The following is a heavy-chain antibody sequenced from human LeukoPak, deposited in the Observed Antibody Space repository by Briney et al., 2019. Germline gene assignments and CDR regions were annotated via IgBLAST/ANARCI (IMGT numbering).Heavy chain of an antibody. CDR3: ARRYCSSTSCYARYYYMDA. J-gene: IGHJ6*03. CDR2: INHSGST. D-gene: IGHD2-2*01. Sequence: PSETLSLTCAVYGGSFSGYYWSWIRQPPGKGLEWIGEINHSGSTNYNPSLKSRVTISVDTSKNQFSLKLSSVTAADTAVYYCARRYCSSTSCYARYYYMDAWGKGTTVTVSS. V-gene: IGHV4-34*01. CDR1: GGSFSGYY.